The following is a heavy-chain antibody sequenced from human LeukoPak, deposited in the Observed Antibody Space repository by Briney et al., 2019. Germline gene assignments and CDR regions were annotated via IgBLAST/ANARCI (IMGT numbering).Heavy chain of an antibody. CDR1: GFPFSSYW. Sequence: QSGRSLSLSCAASGFPFSSYWMHCVRQAPGNGLVWVSRINIDGSNTNYADSVKGRFTISRDNAKNTLYLQMDSLRAEDTAVYYCARSLGGAYDYWGQGTLVTVSS. D-gene: IGHD1-26*01. CDR2: INIDGSNT. J-gene: IGHJ4*02. V-gene: IGHV3-74*01. CDR3: ARSLGGAYDY.